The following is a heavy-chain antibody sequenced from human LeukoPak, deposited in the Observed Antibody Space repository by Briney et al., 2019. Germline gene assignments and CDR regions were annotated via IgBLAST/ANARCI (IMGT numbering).Heavy chain of an antibody. D-gene: IGHD4-23*01. CDR2: FDPEDGET. CDR1: GYTLTELS. V-gene: IGHV1-24*01. Sequence: ASVKVSCKVSGYTLTELSMHWVRQAPGKGLEWMGGFDPEDGETIYAQKFQGRVTMTEDTSTDTAYMELSSLRSEDTAVYYCARGRKKVVTSPDWFDPWGQGTLVTVSS. CDR3: ARGRKKVVTSPDWFDP. J-gene: IGHJ5*02.